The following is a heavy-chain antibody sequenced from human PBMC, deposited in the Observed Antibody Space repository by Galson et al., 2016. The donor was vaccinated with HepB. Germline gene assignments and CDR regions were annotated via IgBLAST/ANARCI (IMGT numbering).Heavy chain of an antibody. V-gene: IGHV3-30*18. CDR3: AKDQMGYCSGGSCFSVDY. CDR1: GFTFSSYG. D-gene: IGHD2-15*01. CDR2: ISFDTNNK. Sequence: SLRLSCAASGFTFSSYGMHWVRQAPGKGLEWVAFISFDTNNKYYADSVRGRFSISRDNSKHTLYLQMNSLRTEDTALYFCAKDQMGYCSGGSCFSVDYWGRGTLVTVSS. J-gene: IGHJ4*02.